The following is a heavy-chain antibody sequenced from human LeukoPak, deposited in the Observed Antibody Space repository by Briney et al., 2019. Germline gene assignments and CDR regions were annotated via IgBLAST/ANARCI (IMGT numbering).Heavy chain of an antibody. CDR2: INPNSGAT. CDR3: ARGAILRYFDWLLGANWFDP. CDR1: GYTFTGYY. J-gene: IGHJ5*02. V-gene: IGHV1-2*02. Sequence: ASVKVSCKASGYTFTGYYMHWVRQAPGQGLEWMGGINPNSGATNYAQKFQGGVTMTRDTSTSTAYMELSRLRSDDTAVYYCARGAILRYFDWLLGANWFDPWGQGTLVTVSS. D-gene: IGHD3-9*01.